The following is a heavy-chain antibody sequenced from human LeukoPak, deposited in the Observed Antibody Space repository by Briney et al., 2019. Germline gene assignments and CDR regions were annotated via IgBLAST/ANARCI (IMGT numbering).Heavy chain of an antibody. CDR2: TYYTSKWSS. D-gene: IGHD2-2*02. CDR3: ARGYLKPGFDH. CDR1: GDGVSSNSVA. J-gene: IGHJ5*02. Sequence: SQTLSLTFAISGDGVSSNSVAWNWIRQSPSRGLEWLGRTYYTSKWSSDYAVSVKSRITITPDTSKNQFSLQLASVSPEDTAVYYCARGYLKPGFDHWGQGSLVTVSS. V-gene: IGHV6-1*01.